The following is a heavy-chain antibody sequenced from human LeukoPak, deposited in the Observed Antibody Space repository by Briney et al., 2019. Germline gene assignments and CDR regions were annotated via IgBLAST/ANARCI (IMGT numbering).Heavy chain of an antibody. J-gene: IGHJ6*03. D-gene: IGHD6-6*01. Sequence: PGGSLRLSCAASGFTFSSYEMNWVRQAPGKGLEWVSSISSSSDYIYYADSVKGRFTISRDNAKNPLYLQMNSLRAEDTAVYYCARDNRGWQGIAARPKRSDYYYMDVWGKGTTVTVSS. CDR1: GFTFSSYE. CDR3: ARDNRGWQGIAARPKRSDYYYMDV. V-gene: IGHV3-21*01. CDR2: ISSSSDYI.